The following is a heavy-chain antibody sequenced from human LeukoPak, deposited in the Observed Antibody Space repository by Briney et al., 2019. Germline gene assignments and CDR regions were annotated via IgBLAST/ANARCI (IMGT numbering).Heavy chain of an antibody. D-gene: IGHD3-10*01. CDR1: GGSISSYY. CDR2: IYYSGST. Sequence: SETLSLTCAVYGGSISSYYWSWIRQPPGKGLEWIGYIYYSGSTNYNPSLKSRVTISVDTSKNQFSLKLSSVTAADTAVYYCARNLWFGLFDPWGQGTLVTVSS. CDR3: ARNLWFGLFDP. J-gene: IGHJ5*02. V-gene: IGHV4-59*01.